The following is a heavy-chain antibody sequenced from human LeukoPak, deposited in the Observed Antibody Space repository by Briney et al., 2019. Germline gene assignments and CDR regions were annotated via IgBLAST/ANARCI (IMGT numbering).Heavy chain of an antibody. Sequence: GGSLRLSWAASGFTFSSYAMHWVRQAPGKGLEWVAVISYDGSNKYYADSVKGRFTISRDNSKNTLYLQMNSLRAEDTAVYYCAVGGLFDPNLDWGQGTLVTVSS. V-gene: IGHV3-30-3*01. J-gene: IGHJ4*02. CDR3: AVGGLFDPNLD. D-gene: IGHD3-9*01. CDR1: GFTFSSYA. CDR2: ISYDGSNK.